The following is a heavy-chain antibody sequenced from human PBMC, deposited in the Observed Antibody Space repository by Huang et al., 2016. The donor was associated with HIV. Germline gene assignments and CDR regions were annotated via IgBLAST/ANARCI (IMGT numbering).Heavy chain of an antibody. D-gene: IGHD3-3*01. CDR2: IYTTGST. V-gene: IGHV4-61*09. J-gene: IGHJ4*02. CDR1: GASIASGSYF. CDR3: ARGRVTSSGVVQSYDY. Sequence: VQLQESGPGLVKPSQTLSLSCNVSGASIASGSYFWNWIRQPAGGGLEWSGHIYTTGSTDYNPSRKSRVAVSSDTSKNQFSLSLRSVTAADTAVYFCARGRVTSSGVVQSYDYWGQGSLVTVSS.